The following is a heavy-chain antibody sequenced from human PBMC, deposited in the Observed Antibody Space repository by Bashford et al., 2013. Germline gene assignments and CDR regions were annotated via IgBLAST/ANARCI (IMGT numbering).Heavy chain of an antibody. CDR3: ARAAGFXDYSLGDYRYLYYFDY. CDR1: GGSISSGSYY. Sequence: TLSLTCTVSGGSISSGSYYWSWIRQPAGKGLEWIGRIYTSGSTNYNPSLKSRVTMSVDTSKDQFSLKLSSVTAADTAVYYCARAAGFXDYSLGDYRYLYYFDYWGQGTLVTVSS. J-gene: IGHJ4*02. D-gene: IGHD3-16*02. V-gene: IGHV4-61*02. CDR2: IYTSGST.